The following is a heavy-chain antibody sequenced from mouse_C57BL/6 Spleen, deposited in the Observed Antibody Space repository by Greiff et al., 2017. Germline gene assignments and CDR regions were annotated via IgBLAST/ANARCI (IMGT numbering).Heavy chain of an antibody. Sequence: EVKLMESGGDLVKPGGSLKLSCAASGFTFSSYAMSWVRQTPDKRLGWVATISSGGSYTYYPDSVKGRFTISRDNAKNTLYLQMSSLKSEDTAMYYCARRNYSIDYWGQGTTLTVSS. J-gene: IGHJ2*01. CDR2: ISSGGSYT. CDR3: ARRNYSIDY. D-gene: IGHD2-5*01. CDR1: GFTFSSYA. V-gene: IGHV5-6*02.